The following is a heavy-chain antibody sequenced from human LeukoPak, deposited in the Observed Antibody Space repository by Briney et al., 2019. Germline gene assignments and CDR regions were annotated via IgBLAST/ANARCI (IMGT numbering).Heavy chain of an antibody. Sequence: SETLSLTCTVSGGSISSSSYYWNWIRQPPGKGLEWIGSIYYNGSPYYNPSLKSRLTISVDTSKNQVSLKLSSVTAADTAVYYCARDQGWSQASDVWGQGTMVTVSS. CDR2: IYYNGSP. J-gene: IGHJ3*01. V-gene: IGHV4-39*07. D-gene: IGHD6-19*01. CDR1: GGSISSSSYY. CDR3: ARDQGWSQASDV.